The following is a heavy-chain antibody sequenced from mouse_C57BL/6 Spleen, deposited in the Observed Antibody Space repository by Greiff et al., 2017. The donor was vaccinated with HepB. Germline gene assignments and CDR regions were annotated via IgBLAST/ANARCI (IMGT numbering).Heavy chain of an antibody. V-gene: IGHV1-82*01. J-gene: IGHJ2*01. Sequence: VQLQQSGPELVKPGASVKISCKASGYAFSSSWMNWVKQRPGKGLEWIGRIYPGDGDTNYNGKFKGKATRPADKSSSTAYMQLSSLPSEDSAVYFCARRAYDGYSFDYWGQGTTLTVSS. CDR2: IYPGDGDT. CDR1: GYAFSSSW. D-gene: IGHD2-3*01. CDR3: ARRAYDGYSFDY.